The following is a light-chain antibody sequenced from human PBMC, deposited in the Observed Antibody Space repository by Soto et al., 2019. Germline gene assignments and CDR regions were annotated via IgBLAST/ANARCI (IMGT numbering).Light chain of an antibody. CDR1: QSISNW. CDR2: DAS. CDR3: QQYNSFWT. J-gene: IGKJ1*01. Sequence: DIQMTQSPSTLSASVGDRVTITCRASQSISNWLAWYQQKPGKAPRLPIYDASYLERGVPSRFSGSGSGTEFTLTIGDLQPYDLATDYCQQYNSFWTFGQGTKVEV. V-gene: IGKV1-5*01.